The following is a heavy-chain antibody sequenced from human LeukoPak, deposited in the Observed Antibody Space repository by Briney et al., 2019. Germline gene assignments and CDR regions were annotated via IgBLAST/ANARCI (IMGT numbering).Heavy chain of an antibody. Sequence: GRSLRLSCAASGFTFSSYAMHWVRQAPGKGLEWVAVISYDGSNEYYADSVKGRFTISRDNSKNTLYLQLNSLRAEDTAVYYCARELFGNYFDYWGQGTLVTVSS. CDR1: GFTFSSYA. V-gene: IGHV3-30*01. D-gene: IGHD1-14*01. J-gene: IGHJ4*02. CDR2: ISYDGSNE. CDR3: ARELFGNYFDY.